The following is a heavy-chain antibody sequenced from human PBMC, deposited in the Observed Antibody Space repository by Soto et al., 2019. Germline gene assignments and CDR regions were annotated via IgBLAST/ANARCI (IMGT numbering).Heavy chain of an antibody. V-gene: IGHV1-2*04. CDR2: INPNSGGT. J-gene: IGHJ1*01. D-gene: IGHD3-3*01. Sequence: ASVKVSCKASGNTFTGYYMHWVRQAPGQGLEWMGWINPNSGGTNYAQKFQGWVTMTRDTSISTAYMELSRLRSDDTAVYYCATQVTPDFWSGYHTNEEYFQHWGQGTLVTVSS. CDR3: ATQVTPDFWSGYHTNEEYFQH. CDR1: GNTFTGYY.